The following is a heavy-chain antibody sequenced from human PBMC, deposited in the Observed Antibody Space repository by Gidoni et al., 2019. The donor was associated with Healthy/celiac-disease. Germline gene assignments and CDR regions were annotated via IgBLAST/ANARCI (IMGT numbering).Heavy chain of an antibody. CDR2: IYPGDSDT. Sequence: EVQLVQSGAEVKTPGESLKISCKGSGYSFTSYWIGWVRQMPGKGLEWMGIIYPGDSDTRYSPSFQGQVNISADKSISTAYLQWSSLKASDTAMYYCARLGGYQEYYYYYYMDVWGKGTTVTVSS. V-gene: IGHV5-51*01. CDR3: ARLGGYQEYYYYYYMDV. D-gene: IGHD1-26*01. J-gene: IGHJ6*03. CDR1: GYSFTSYW.